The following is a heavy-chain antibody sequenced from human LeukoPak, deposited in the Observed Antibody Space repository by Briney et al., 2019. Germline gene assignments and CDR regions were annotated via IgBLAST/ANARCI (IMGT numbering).Heavy chain of an antibody. CDR3: AREVSDILTTGLYYFDY. CDR2: IYTSGST. D-gene: IGHD3-9*01. V-gene: IGHV4-61*02. Sequence: SQTLSLTCTVSGGSISSGSYYWSWIRQPAGKGLEWIGRIYTSGSTNYNPSLKSRVTISVDTSKTQFSLKLSSVTASDTAVYYCAREVSDILTTGLYYFDYWGQGTLVTVSS. CDR1: GGSISSGSYY. J-gene: IGHJ4*02.